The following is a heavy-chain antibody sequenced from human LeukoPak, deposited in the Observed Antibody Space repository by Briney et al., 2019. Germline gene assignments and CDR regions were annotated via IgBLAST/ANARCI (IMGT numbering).Heavy chain of an antibody. CDR2: IYPGDSDT. Sequence: GESLKTSCKGSGYSFTSYWIGWVRQMPGKGLEWMGIIYPGDSDTRYSPSFQGQVTMSADKSISTAYLQWSSLKASDTAMYYCARRGDCSGGSCYSGDYWGQGTLVTVSS. J-gene: IGHJ4*02. CDR1: GYSFTSYW. CDR3: ARRGDCSGGSCYSGDY. V-gene: IGHV5-51*01. D-gene: IGHD2-15*01.